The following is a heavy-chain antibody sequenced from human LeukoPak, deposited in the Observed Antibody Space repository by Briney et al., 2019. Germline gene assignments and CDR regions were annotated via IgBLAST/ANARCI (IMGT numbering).Heavy chain of an antibody. CDR3: AKSGHSGSYYAAFDY. D-gene: IGHD1-26*01. Sequence: QAGGSLRLSCAVSGFTFSSYAMSWVRQAPGKGLEWVSAISGSGSSTYYADSVKGRFTISRDNSKNTLYLQLNSLRAEDTAVYYCAKSGHSGSYYAAFDYWGQGTLVTVSS. CDR1: GFTFSSYA. V-gene: IGHV3-23*01. CDR2: ISGSGSST. J-gene: IGHJ4*02.